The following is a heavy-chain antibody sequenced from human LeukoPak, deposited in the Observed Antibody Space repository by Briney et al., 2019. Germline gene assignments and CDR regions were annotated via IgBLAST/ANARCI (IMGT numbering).Heavy chain of an antibody. Sequence: SETLSLTRAVYGGSFSGYSWSWIRQPPGKGLEWIGYIYHSGSTYYNPSLKSRVTISVDRSKNQFSLKLSSVTAADTAVYYCARATTSCYGFCYYYGMDVWGQGTTVTVSS. D-gene: IGHD2-2*01. CDR2: IYHSGST. CDR3: ARATTSCYGFCYYYGMDV. V-gene: IGHV4-30-2*01. J-gene: IGHJ6*02. CDR1: GGSFSGYS.